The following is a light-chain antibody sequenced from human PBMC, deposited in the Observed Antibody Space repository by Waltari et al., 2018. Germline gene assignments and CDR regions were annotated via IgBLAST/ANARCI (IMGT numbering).Light chain of an antibody. J-gene: IGLJ3*02. Sequence: QSALTQPASVSGSPGQSITISCTGTSSDVGSYNHVSWYQQHPGKAPKLMIYEGNNRPSGVSNRFSGSKSGNTASLTISGLQAEDEADYYCSSYTSSSTLVFGGGTKLTVL. CDR1: SSDVGSYNH. CDR3: SSYTSSSTLV. CDR2: EGN. V-gene: IGLV2-23*01.